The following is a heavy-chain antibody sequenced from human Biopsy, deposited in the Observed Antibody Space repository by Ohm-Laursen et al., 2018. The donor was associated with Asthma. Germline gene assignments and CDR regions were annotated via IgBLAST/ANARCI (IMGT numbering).Heavy chain of an antibody. D-gene: IGHD6-19*01. CDR1: GGMFGNYA. V-gene: IGHV1-69*13. Sequence: ASVKVSCKASGGMFGNYAISWVRQAPGLGLEWLGGIMTVFGTTNYAQKFQGRVTITADESTSTAYMEVTSLRSEDTAIYYCARCQVGYSSGWSLLLKKIYYSGMDVWGQGTAVTVSS. CDR2: IMTVFGTT. CDR3: ARCQVGYSSGWSLLLKKIYYSGMDV. J-gene: IGHJ6*02.